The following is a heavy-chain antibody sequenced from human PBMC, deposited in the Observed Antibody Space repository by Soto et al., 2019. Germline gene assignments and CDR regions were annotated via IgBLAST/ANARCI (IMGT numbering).Heavy chain of an antibody. CDR2: IKSRSDGGST. J-gene: IGHJ4*02. D-gene: IGHD1-26*01. CDR1: GFTFSNAW. V-gene: IGHV3-15*01. Sequence: GGSLRLSCAASGFTFSNAWMSWVRQAPGKGLEWVGRIKSRSDGGSTYYADSVKGRFTISRDNSKNTLYLQMNSLRAEDTAVYYCAKTKWTTLTSAIVGAHDYWGQGTLVTVSS. CDR3: AKTKWTTLTSAIVGAHDY.